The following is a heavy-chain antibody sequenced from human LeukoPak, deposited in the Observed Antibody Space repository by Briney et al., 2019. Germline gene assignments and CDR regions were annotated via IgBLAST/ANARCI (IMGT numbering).Heavy chain of an antibody. CDR2: ISGSDGST. V-gene: IGHV3-23*01. D-gene: IGHD3-22*01. Sequence: GGSLRLSCAASGFTFSSYAMSWVRQAPGKGLEWVSAISGSDGSTYYADSVKGRFTISRDNSKNTLYLQMNSLRAEDTAVYYCARDRYYDSSGTSGVYYFDYWGQGTLVTVSS. CDR3: ARDRYYDSSGTSGVYYFDY. CDR1: GFTFSSYA. J-gene: IGHJ4*02.